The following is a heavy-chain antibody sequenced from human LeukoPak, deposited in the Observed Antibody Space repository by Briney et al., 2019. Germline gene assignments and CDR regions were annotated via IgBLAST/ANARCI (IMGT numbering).Heavy chain of an antibody. CDR2: IYYSGST. J-gene: IGHJ5*02. CDR3: ARGAPYCSGGSCYTYNWFDP. Sequence: PSETLSLTRTVSGGSISSYYWSWIRQPPGKGLEWIGYIYYSGSTNYNPSLKSRVTISVDTSKNQFSLKLSSVTAADTAVYYCARGAPYCSGGSCYTYNWFDPWGQGTLVTVSS. CDR1: GGSISSYY. V-gene: IGHV4-59*01. D-gene: IGHD2-15*01.